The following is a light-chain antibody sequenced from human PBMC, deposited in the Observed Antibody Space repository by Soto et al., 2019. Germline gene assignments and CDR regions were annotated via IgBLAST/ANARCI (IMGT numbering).Light chain of an antibody. V-gene: IGKV1-33*01. CDR3: QHYDNLPPYI. J-gene: IGKJ2*01. CDR1: RDIRDF. CDR2: DAS. Sequence: EIQMTQSPSSLSVSVGDRVTITCQASRDIRDFLNWYQQKPGKAPKLLIFDASNLEEGVPPRFSGSGSGTDFSFSISSLQPEDVEKYYCQHYDNLPPYIFGQGTKVDIK.